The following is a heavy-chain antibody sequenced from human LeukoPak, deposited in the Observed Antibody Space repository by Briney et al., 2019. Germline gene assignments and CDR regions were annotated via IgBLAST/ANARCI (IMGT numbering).Heavy chain of an antibody. CDR2: ISYDGSNK. D-gene: IGHD5-18*01. V-gene: IGHV3-30*04. CDR3: ARGLRSEFRMAFYY. CDR1: GFTFSSYA. Sequence: PGGSLRLSCAASGFTFSSYAMHWVRQAPGKGLEWVAVISYDGSNKYYADSVKGRFTISRDNSKNTLYLQMNSLRAEDTAVYYCARGLRSEFRMAFYYWGQGTLVTVSS. J-gene: IGHJ4*02.